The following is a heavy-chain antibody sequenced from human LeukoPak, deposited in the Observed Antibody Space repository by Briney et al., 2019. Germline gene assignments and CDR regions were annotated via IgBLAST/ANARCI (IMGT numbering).Heavy chain of an antibody. CDR3: AREYSSSWYSPYYFDY. J-gene: IGHJ4*02. V-gene: IGHV1-69*05. D-gene: IGHD6-13*01. CDR1: GGTFSSYT. CDR2: IIPILGTA. Sequence: EASVKVSCKASGGTFSSYTISWVRQAPGRGLEWMGRIIPILGTANYAQKFQGRVTITTDESTSTAYMELSSLRSEDTAVYYCAREYSSSWYSPYYFDYWGQGTLVTVSS.